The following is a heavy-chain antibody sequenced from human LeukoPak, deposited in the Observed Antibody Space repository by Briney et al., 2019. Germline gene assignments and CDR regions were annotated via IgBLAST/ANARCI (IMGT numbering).Heavy chain of an antibody. J-gene: IGHJ4*02. CDR2: ISAYNGNT. D-gene: IGHD5-18*01. V-gene: IGHV1-18*01. CDR3: ARDRYTAMAKGRFDY. Sequence: ASVKVSCKASGYTFTSYGISWVRQAPGQGLEWMGWISAYNGNTNYAQKLQGRVTMTTDTSTSTACMELRSLRSDDTAVYYCARDRYTAMAKGRFDYWGQGTLLTVSS. CDR1: GYTFTSYG.